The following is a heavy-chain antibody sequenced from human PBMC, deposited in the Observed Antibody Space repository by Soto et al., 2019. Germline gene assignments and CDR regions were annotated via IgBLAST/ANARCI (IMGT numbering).Heavy chain of an antibody. D-gene: IGHD5-12*01. V-gene: IGHV5-51*01. CDR1: GYSFTYYW. J-gene: IGHJ4*02. Sequence: GESLKISCNASGYSFTYYWIGWVRQMPGKGLEWMGIIYPGDSDTTYSPSFQGQVTISADKSISTAYLHWSSLKASDTAMYYRARNRRDGYNRFDYWGQGTLVTVSS. CDR3: ARNRRDGYNRFDY. CDR2: IYPGDSDT.